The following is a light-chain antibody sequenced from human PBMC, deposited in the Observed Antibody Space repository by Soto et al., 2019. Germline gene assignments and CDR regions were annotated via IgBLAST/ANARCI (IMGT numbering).Light chain of an antibody. CDR2: LGS. CDR3: MQGLQIGHT. J-gene: IGKJ2*01. V-gene: IGKV2-28*01. Sequence: DIVMTQSPLSLPVTPGEPASISCRSSQSLLHSNGYNSLDWYLQKPGQSPQLLIYLGSNRASGVTDRFSGSGSGTAFTLKISRVEAEDVGVYYCMQGLQIGHTFGQGTKLEIK. CDR1: QSLLHSNGYNS.